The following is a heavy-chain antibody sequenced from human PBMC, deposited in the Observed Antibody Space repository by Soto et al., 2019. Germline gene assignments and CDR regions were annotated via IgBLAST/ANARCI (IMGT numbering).Heavy chain of an antibody. V-gene: IGHV4-4*02. D-gene: IGHD3-10*01. Sequence: PSETLSLTCAVSGGSISSSNWWSWVRQPPGKGLEWIGEIYHSGSTNYNPSLKSRVTISVDKSKNQFSLKLSSVTAADTAVYYCARGGAQLLLWFGELVPNHFDYWGQGTLVTVSS. CDR1: GGSISSSNW. CDR2: IYHSGST. CDR3: ARGGAQLLLWFGELVPNHFDY. J-gene: IGHJ4*02.